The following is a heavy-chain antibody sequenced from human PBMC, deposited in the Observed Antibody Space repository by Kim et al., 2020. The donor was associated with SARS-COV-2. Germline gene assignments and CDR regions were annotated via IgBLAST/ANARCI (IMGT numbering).Heavy chain of an antibody. Sequence: SETLSLTCTVSGGSISSSSYYWGWIRQPPGKGLEWIGSIYYSGSTYYNPSLKSRVTISVDTSKNQFSLKLSSVTAADTAVYYCNVVVVAALGYWGQGTLVTVSS. V-gene: IGHV4-39*01. CDR1: GGSISSSSYY. CDR3: NVVVVAALGY. J-gene: IGHJ4*02. CDR2: IYYSGST. D-gene: IGHD2-15*01.